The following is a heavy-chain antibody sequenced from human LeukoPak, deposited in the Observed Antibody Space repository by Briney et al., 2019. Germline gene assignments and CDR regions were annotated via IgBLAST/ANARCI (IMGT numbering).Heavy chain of an antibody. CDR2: TFYNGRT. Sequence: PSETLSLTCTVSGGSISSYYWTWIRQPPGKGLEWIGYTFYNGRTDYKPSLKSRVTMSLDMSKNQFSLKLRSVTAADTAVYYCASSLPLGDGAIMMSAYYYYGLDVWGPGTTVTVSS. V-gene: IGHV4-59*08. J-gene: IGHJ6*02. CDR3: ASSLPLGDGAIMMSAYYYYGLDV. D-gene: IGHD3-16*01. CDR1: GGSISSYY.